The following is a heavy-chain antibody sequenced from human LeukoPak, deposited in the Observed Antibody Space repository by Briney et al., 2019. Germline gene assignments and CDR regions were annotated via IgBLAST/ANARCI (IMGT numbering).Heavy chain of an antibody. CDR3: ARGINRGIGAMAADY. CDR2: INHSGST. V-gene: IGHV4-34*01. J-gene: IGHJ4*02. CDR1: GGSFSGYY. D-gene: IGHD5-18*01. Sequence: SETLSLTCAVYGGSFSGYYWSWIRQPPGKGLEWIGEINHSGSTNYNPSLKSRVTISVDTSKNQFSLKLSSVTAADTAVYYCARGINRGIGAMAADYWGQGTLVTVSS.